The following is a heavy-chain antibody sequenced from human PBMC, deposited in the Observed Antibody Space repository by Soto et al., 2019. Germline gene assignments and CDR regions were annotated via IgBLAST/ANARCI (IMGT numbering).Heavy chain of an antibody. J-gene: IGHJ4*02. Sequence: GGSLRLSWAASGFTFSSYWMRWVRQAPGKGLVWVSRINSDGSSTSYADSVKGRFTISRDNAKNTLYLQMNSLRAEDTAVYYCARGLGTAYSSGLPVDYWGQGTLVTVSS. CDR1: GFTFSSYW. D-gene: IGHD6-19*01. CDR3: ARGLGTAYSSGLPVDY. CDR2: INSDGSST. V-gene: IGHV3-74*01.